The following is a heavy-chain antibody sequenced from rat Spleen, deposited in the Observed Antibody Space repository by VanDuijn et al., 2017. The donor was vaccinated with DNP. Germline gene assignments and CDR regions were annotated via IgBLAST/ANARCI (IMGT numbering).Heavy chain of an antibody. Sequence: EVQLVETGGGLVQPGRSLKLSCVASGFTFSSYWMYWIRQAPGKGLEWVATIISDGSRTYYRDSVKGRFTISRDNAKSTLYLQMDSLRSEDTATYYCTTDFERGYWGQGVMVTVSS. CDR3: TTDFERGY. CDR2: IISDGSRT. J-gene: IGHJ2*01. D-gene: IGHD1-11*01. V-gene: IGHV5-58*01. CDR1: GFTFSSYW.